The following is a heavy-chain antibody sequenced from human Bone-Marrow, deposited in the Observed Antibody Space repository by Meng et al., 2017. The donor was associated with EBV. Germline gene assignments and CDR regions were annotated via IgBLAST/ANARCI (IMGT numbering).Heavy chain of an antibody. CDR2: ISGSGGST. J-gene: IGHJ4*02. Sequence: LLLESGGGLVQPGGSLRLSCAASGFTLSSYAMSWVRQAPGKGLEWVSAISGSGGSTYYAESVKGRFTISRDNSKNTLYLQKNSLRAEDTAVYYCAKRSGYGAPFDYWGQGTLVTVSS. D-gene: IGHD5-12*01. CDR3: AKRSGYGAPFDY. CDR1: GFTLSSYA. V-gene: IGHV3-23*01.